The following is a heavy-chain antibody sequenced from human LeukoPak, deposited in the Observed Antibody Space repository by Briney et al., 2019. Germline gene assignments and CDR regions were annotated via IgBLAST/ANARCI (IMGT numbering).Heavy chain of an antibody. CDR2: ICWDSGTI. Sequence: GRSLRLSCAASGFTFDDYAMHWVRQAPGKGLEWVSRICWDSGTIGYADSVKGRFTISRDTAKNSLYLQMNSLRAEDRALYYCAKDGGGSYSLDAFDIWGQGTMVTVSS. V-gene: IGHV3-9*01. D-gene: IGHD1-26*01. CDR1: GFTFDDYA. CDR3: AKDGGGSYSLDAFDI. J-gene: IGHJ3*02.